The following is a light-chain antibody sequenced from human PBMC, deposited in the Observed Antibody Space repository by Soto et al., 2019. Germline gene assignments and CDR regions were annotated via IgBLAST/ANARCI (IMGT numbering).Light chain of an antibody. Sequence: QPVLTQPPSTSGAPGQKVTISCSGSSSNVGSNTVHWYQHLPGAAPKLLIHSNNQRPSGAPGRFSGSKSGTSASLAISGLQSEDEADYYCATWDDSLNGVIFGGGTKLTVL. CDR3: ATWDDSLNGVI. J-gene: IGLJ2*01. CDR2: SNN. V-gene: IGLV1-44*01. CDR1: SSNVGSNT.